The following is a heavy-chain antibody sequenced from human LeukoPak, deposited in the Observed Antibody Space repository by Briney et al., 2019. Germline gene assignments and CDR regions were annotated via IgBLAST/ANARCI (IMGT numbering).Heavy chain of an antibody. CDR2: IYYSGST. CDR3: ARWPAATTTEWGYYYYGMDV. D-gene: IGHD6-25*01. Sequence: KPSQTLSLTCTVSGGSISSGGYYWSWIRQHPGKGLEWIGYIYYSGSTYYNSSLKSRVTIFLDTSKNQFSLKLNSVSAADTAVYYCARWPAATTTEWGYYYYGMDVWGQGTTVTVSS. J-gene: IGHJ6*02. CDR1: GGSISSGGYY. V-gene: IGHV4-31*03.